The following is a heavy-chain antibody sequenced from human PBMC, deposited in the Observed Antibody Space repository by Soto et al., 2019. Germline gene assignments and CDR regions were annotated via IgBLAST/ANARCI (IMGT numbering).Heavy chain of an antibody. CDR2: IKSKTDGGTT. Sequence: EVQLVESGGGLVKPGGSLRLSCAASGFTFSNAWMNWVRQAPGKGLEWVGRIKSKTDGGTTDYAAPVKGRFTISRDDSKNTLYLQMNSLKTEDTAVYYCTTLVLVPAAMRANYYYGMDVWGQGTTVTVSS. CDR1: GFTFSNAW. J-gene: IGHJ6*02. CDR3: TTLVLVPAAMRANYYYGMDV. D-gene: IGHD2-2*01. V-gene: IGHV3-15*07.